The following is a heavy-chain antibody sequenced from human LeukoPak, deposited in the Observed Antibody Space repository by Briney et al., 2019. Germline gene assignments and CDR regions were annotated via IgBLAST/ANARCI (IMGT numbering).Heavy chain of an antibody. Sequence: GGSLRLSCAASGFTVSSNYMTWVRQAPGKGLEWVSVIHKNAITYYADTVKGRFTISRDNSKNMLYLQMNSLRAEDTAVYYCAKAILHNYYDSSGYTQVDAFDIWGQGTMVTVSS. CDR1: GFTVSSNY. CDR3: AKAILHNYYDSSGYTQVDAFDI. J-gene: IGHJ3*02. CDR2: IHKNAIT. D-gene: IGHD3-22*01. V-gene: IGHV3-66*03.